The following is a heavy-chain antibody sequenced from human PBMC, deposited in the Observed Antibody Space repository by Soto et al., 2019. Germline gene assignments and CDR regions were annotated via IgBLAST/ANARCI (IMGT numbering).Heavy chain of an antibody. D-gene: IGHD3-3*01. V-gene: IGHV1-18*01. CDR3: ARGHDFWSGSAYGMDV. J-gene: IGHJ6*02. CDR2: TSAYNGNT. Sequence: TSVKVTCTNSGYTYTSYGRTWVRQAPGQGLEWMGWTSAYNGNTNYAQKLQGRVTMTTDTSTNTAYMELRSLRSDDTAVYFCARGHDFWSGSAYGMDVWGQGTTVTVSS. CDR1: GYTYTSYG.